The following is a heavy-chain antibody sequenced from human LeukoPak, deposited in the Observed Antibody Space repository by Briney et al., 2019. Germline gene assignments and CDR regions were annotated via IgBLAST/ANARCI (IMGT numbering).Heavy chain of an antibody. Sequence: GRSLRLSCAASGFTFSSYGMHWVRQAPGKGLEWVAVISYDGSNKYYADSVKGRFTISRDNSKNTLYLQMNSLRAEDTAVYYCAKAMDFWSGPNPFYYYYGMDVWGQGTTVTVSS. CDR1: GFTFSSYG. CDR2: ISYDGSNK. CDR3: AKAMDFWSGPNPFYYYYGMDV. V-gene: IGHV3-30*18. D-gene: IGHD3-3*01. J-gene: IGHJ6*02.